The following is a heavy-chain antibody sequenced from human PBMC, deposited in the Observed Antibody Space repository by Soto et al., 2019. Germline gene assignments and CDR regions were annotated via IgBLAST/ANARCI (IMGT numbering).Heavy chain of an antibody. CDR2: INHSGNT. D-gene: IGHD3-22*01. Sequence: PSEARSLTCAFYGGSFSGYYWSWIRQPPGKGLEWIGEINHSGNTNYNPSLKSRVTISVDTSKNQFSLKLSSVTAADTAVYYCARHNYEGSGYYYYYYGMEVWGQGTTVTVSS. J-gene: IGHJ6*02. V-gene: IGHV4-34*01. CDR3: ARHNYEGSGYYYYYYGMEV. CDR1: GGSFSGYY.